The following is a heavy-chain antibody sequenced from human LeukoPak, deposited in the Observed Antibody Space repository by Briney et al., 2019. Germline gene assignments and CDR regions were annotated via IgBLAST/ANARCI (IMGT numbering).Heavy chain of an antibody. CDR1: GYTFTSYG. V-gene: IGHV1-18*01. D-gene: IGHD6-6*01. J-gene: IGHJ4*02. CDR3: ARTSSPFPYFDY. Sequence: ASVKVSCKASGYTFTSYGISWVRQAPGQGLERMGWISAYNGNTNYAQKLQGRVTMTTDTSTSTAYMELRSLRSDDTAVYYCARTSSPFPYFDYWGQGTLVTVSS. CDR2: ISAYNGNT.